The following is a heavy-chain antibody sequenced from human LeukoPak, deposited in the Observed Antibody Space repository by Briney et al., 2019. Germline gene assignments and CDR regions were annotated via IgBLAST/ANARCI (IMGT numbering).Heavy chain of an antibody. Sequence: PSETLSLTCAVYGGSFSGYYWSWIRQPPGKGLEWIGYIYYSGSTNYNPSLKSRVTISVDTSKNQFSLKLSSVTAADTAVHYCARARSNWDYYFDYWGQGTLVTVSS. CDR1: GGSFSGYY. CDR2: IYYSGST. D-gene: IGHD1-7*01. V-gene: IGHV4-59*01. CDR3: ARARSNWDYYFDY. J-gene: IGHJ4*02.